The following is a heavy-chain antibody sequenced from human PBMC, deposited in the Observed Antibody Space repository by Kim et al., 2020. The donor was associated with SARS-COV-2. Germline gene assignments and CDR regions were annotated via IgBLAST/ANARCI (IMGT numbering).Heavy chain of an antibody. V-gene: IGHV1-24*01. D-gene: IGHD2-2*01. CDR3: ATVPAAIPYYGMDV. J-gene: IGHJ6*02. Sequence: QKFQGRVTMTEDTSTDTAYMELSSLRSEDTAVYYCATVPAAIPYYGMDVWGQGTTVTVSS.